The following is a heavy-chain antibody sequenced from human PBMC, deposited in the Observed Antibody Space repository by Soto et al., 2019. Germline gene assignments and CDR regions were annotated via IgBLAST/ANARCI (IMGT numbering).Heavy chain of an antibody. V-gene: IGHV4-31*03. Sequence: QVQLQESGPGLVTPSQTLSLTCTVSVGSISSGGYYWSWIRQHPGKGLVWIGSIYYSVSTYYNPSLKSRVTISVDTSKNQFSLQLSSVTAADTAVYYCARDRRLGRSLVPAATRLWLGDYYGMDVWGQGTTVTVSS. CDR3: ARDRRLGRSLVPAATRLWLGDYYGMDV. J-gene: IGHJ6*02. CDR1: VGSISSGGYY. CDR2: IYYSVST. D-gene: IGHD2-2*01.